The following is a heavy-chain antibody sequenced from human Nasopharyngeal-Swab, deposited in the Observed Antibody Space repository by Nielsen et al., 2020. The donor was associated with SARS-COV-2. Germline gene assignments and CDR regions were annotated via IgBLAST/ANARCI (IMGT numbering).Heavy chain of an antibody. CDR3: AKDQTYCSGGSCLNYFDY. D-gene: IGHD2-15*01. Sequence: GESLKISCAASGFTFSSYAMSWVRQAPGTGLEWVSAVSGSGGSTYYADSVKGRFTISRDNSKNTLYLQMNSLRAEDTAVYYCAKDQTYCSGGSCLNYFDYWGQGTLVTVSS. J-gene: IGHJ4*02. CDR2: VSGSGGST. V-gene: IGHV3-23*01. CDR1: GFTFSSYA.